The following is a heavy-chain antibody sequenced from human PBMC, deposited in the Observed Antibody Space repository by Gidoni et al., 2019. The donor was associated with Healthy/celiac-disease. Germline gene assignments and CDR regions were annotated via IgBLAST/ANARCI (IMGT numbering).Heavy chain of an antibody. CDR1: GFTFSTYS. CDR3: ARDLGYYDSSGYVDY. CDR2: ISSSSSYI. J-gene: IGHJ4*02. D-gene: IGHD3-22*01. Sequence: EVQLVESGGGLVTPGGSLRLSCAASGFTFSTYSMNWVRQAPGKGLEWVSSISSSSSYIYYADSVKGRFTISRDNAKNSLYLQMNSLRAEDTAVYYCARDLGYYDSSGYVDYWGQGTLVTVSS. V-gene: IGHV3-21*01.